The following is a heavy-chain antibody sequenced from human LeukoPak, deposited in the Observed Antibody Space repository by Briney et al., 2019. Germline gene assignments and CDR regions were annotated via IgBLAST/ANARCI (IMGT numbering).Heavy chain of an antibody. CDR1: GLPFNTYA. CDR2: ISRVGDNE. D-gene: IGHD4-17*01. J-gene: IGHJ4*02. Sequence: GGSLRLFHAASGLPFNTYAMQWVRQPPGKGLEWVALISRVGDNEYYADSVKGRFTIPRDNSKNTLSLQVNTLRVEDTGVYYCARGRYYFEYWGQGTLVTVSS. V-gene: IGHV3-30*01. CDR3: ARGRYYFEY.